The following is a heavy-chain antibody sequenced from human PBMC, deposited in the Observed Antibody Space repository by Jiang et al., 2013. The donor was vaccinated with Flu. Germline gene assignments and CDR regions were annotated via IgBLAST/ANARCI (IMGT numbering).Heavy chain of an antibody. Sequence: PGLVKPSETLSLTCTVSGGSISSYYWSWIRQPPGKGLEWIGYIYYSGSTNYNPSLKSRVTISVDTSKNQFSLKLSSVTAADTAVYYCARESTSYYYDSSGYREDAFDIWGQGTMVTVSS. CDR1: GGSISSYY. CDR3: ARESTSYYYDSSGYREDAFDI. CDR2: IYYSGST. V-gene: IGHV4-59*01. J-gene: IGHJ3*02. D-gene: IGHD3-22*01.